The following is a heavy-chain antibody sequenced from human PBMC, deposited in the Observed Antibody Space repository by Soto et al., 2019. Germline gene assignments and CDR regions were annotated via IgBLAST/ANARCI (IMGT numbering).Heavy chain of an antibody. Sequence: EVQLLESGGGLVQPGGSLRLSCAASGFTFSSYAMSWVRQAPGKGLEWVSAISGSGDSTYYADSVKGRFTISRDNSKNTLYLQMNSLRAEDTAVYYCAKFPRYSSSWLDYWGQGTLVTVSS. J-gene: IGHJ4*02. CDR2: ISGSGDST. D-gene: IGHD6-13*01. CDR3: AKFPRYSSSWLDY. V-gene: IGHV3-23*01. CDR1: GFTFSSYA.